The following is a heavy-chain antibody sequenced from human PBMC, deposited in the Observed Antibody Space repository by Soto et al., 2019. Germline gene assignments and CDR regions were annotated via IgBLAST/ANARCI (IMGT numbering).Heavy chain of an antibody. CDR1: GYTFTSYG. CDR3: ARGRYGDY. CDR2: ISAHNGNT. D-gene: IGHD1-1*01. V-gene: IGHV1-18*01. Sequence: QVHLVQSGAEVKKPGASVKVSCKGSGYTFTSYGITWVRQAPGQGLEWMGWISAHNGNTNYAQKLQGRVTVTRDTSTSTAYMELRRLSSDDTAVYYCARGRYGDYWGEGAQVTDSS. J-gene: IGHJ4*02.